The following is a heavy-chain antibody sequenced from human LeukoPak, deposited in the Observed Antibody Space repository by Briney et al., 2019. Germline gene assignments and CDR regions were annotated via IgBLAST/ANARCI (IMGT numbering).Heavy chain of an antibody. CDR2: INANSGGT. D-gene: IGHD2-2*02. J-gene: IGHJ4*02. Sequence: GASVKVSCKASGYTFTGYYIHWVRLAPGQGLEWMGWINANSGGTDYAQKFQGRVTMTRDTSISTAYMELSRLRSDDTAVYYCARGKYQLLYGDYWGQGTLVTVSS. CDR1: GYTFTGYY. V-gene: IGHV1-2*02. CDR3: ARGKYQLLYGDY.